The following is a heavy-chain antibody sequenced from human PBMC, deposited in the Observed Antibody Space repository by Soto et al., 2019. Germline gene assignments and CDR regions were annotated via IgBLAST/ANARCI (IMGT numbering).Heavy chain of an antibody. V-gene: IGHV3-23*01. CDR1: GFTFSSYA. J-gene: IGHJ4*02. CDR2: ISGSGGST. CDR3: AKWDYDSSGYSVFDY. Sequence: GSLRLSCAASGFTFSSYAMSWVRQAPGKGLEWVSAISGSGGSTYYADSVKGRFTISRDNSKNTLYLQMNSLRAEDTAVYYCAKWDYDSSGYSVFDYWGQGTLVTVSS. D-gene: IGHD3-22*01.